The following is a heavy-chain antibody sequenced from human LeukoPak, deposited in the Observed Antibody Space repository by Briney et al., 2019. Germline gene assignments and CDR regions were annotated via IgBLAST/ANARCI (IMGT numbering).Heavy chain of an antibody. Sequence: GGSLRLSCAASGFTFSNYSMNWVRQAPGKGLEWVSYISRSSNTIYYADSVKGRFTISRDNAKNSLYLQMNSLRAEDTAVYYCARDPEITRPSPAFDIWGQGTMVTVSS. D-gene: IGHD3-16*01. CDR2: ISRSSNTI. J-gene: IGHJ3*02. CDR1: GFTFSNYS. V-gene: IGHV3-48*04. CDR3: ARDPEITRPSPAFDI.